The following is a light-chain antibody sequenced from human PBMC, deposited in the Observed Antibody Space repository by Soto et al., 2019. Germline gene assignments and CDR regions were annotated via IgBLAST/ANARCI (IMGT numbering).Light chain of an antibody. J-gene: IGKJ4*01. Sequence: EIVLTQSPATLSLSPGERATLSCRATENLRTFLAWYQQKAGQAPRLLIYDASNRATGIPDRFSGSGSGTDFTLTISSLEPEDFAFYYCLQRSNWPPLLSFGGGTKVEIK. V-gene: IGKV3-11*01. CDR2: DAS. CDR1: ENLRTF. CDR3: LQRSNWPPLLS.